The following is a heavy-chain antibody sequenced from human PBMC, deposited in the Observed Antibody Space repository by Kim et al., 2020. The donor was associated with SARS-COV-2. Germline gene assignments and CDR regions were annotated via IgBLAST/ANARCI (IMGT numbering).Heavy chain of an antibody. CDR2: INTRTGNS. CDR1: GYTFSTYA. Sequence: ASVKVSCEVFGYTFSTYALNWVRQAPGQGFEWMGWINTRTGNSMYAQGFTERFVISLDTSVSTAYLQISSLRPEDTAVYYCARGSGVLVKVLALWGRGPLVTVLS. J-gene: IGHJ4*02. CDR3: ARGSGVLVKVLAL. D-gene: IGHD2-8*01. V-gene: IGHV7-4-1*02.